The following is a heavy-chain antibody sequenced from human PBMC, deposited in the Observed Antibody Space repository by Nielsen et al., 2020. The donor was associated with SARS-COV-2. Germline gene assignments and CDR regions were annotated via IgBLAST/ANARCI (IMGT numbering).Heavy chain of an antibody. CDR2: ISHSGST. D-gene: IGHD2-2*01. J-gene: IGHJ6*03. Sequence: SETLSLTCTVSGASINYADYYWTWIRQPPGKGLEWVGEISHSGSTNYNPSLKSRVSISMDKSKRQFSLRLTSVSAADTAVYFCARGDLVVVPSPILGLGPFFYYFYLDVWGKGTTVIVSS. CDR1: GASINYADYY. V-gene: IGHV4-61*08. CDR3: ARGDLVVVPSPILGLGPFFYYFYLDV.